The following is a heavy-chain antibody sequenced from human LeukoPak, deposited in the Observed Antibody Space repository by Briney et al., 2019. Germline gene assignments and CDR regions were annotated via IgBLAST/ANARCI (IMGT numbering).Heavy chain of an antibody. CDR3: ARTKGVVPAAPESFDY. V-gene: IGHV4-59*12. Sequence: SETLSLTCTVSGGSISSYYWSWLRQPPGKGLEWIGYIYHSGSTYYDPSLKSRVTISVDRSKNQFSLKLSSVTAADTAVYYCARTKGVVPAAPESFDYWGQGTLVTVSS. J-gene: IGHJ4*02. D-gene: IGHD2-2*01. CDR2: IYHSGST. CDR1: GGSISSYY.